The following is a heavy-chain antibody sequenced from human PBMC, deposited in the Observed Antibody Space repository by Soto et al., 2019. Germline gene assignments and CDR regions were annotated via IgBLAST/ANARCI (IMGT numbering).Heavy chain of an antibody. CDR3: AGTTSHQWYYMDV. CDR2: TYYRSRWYN. V-gene: IGHV6-1*01. D-gene: IGHD1-7*01. J-gene: IGHJ6*03. Sequence: SQTLSLTCAISGDSVSSNSAAWNWIRLSPSRGLEWLARTYYRSRWYNDYAVFVRSRITVNPDTSKNQFSLQLISVTPEDTAVYYCAGTTSHQWYYMDVWGKGTTVTVSS. CDR1: GDSVSSNSAA.